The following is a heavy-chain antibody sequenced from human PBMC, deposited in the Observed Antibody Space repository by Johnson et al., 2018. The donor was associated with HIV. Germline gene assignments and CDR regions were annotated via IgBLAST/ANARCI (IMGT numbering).Heavy chain of an antibody. CDR3: VRSKDCSGGSCPDAFDI. V-gene: IGHV3-11*04. CDR1: GFTFSDYY. J-gene: IGHJ3*02. D-gene: IGHD2-15*01. CDR2: ISGSGGTI. Sequence: VQLVESGGCLVKPGGSLRLSCVASGFTFSDYYMTWIRQAPGKGLEWVSYISGSGGTIYSADSVQGRFTISRDNARNSLYLQMNSLRVEDTAVYYCVRSKDCSGGSCPDAFDIWGQGTMVIVSS.